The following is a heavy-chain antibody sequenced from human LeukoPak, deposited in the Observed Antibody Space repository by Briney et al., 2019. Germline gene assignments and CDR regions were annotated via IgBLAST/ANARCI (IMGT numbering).Heavy chain of an antibody. Sequence: GGSLRLSCAASGFNFSSYWMSWVRQAPGKGLEWVSSISSSSSYIYYADSVKGRFTISRDNAKNSLYLQMNSLRAEDTAVYYCAREVELDYYDSSGPVDYWGQGTLVTVSS. J-gene: IGHJ4*02. D-gene: IGHD3-22*01. CDR3: AREVELDYYDSSGPVDY. CDR2: ISSSSSYI. V-gene: IGHV3-21*01. CDR1: GFNFSSYW.